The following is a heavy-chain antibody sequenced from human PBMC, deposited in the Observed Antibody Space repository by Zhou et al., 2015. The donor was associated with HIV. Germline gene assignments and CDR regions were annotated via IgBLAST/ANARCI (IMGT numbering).Heavy chain of an antibody. V-gene: IGHV1-69*06. D-gene: IGHD4-23*01. CDR3: ARDDSGLGMTTVVTPFDY. J-gene: IGHJ4*02. CDR1: GGTFSSYA. Sequence: QVQLVQSGAEVKKPGSSVKVSCKASGGTFSSYAISWVRQAPGQGLEWMGGIIPIFGTANYAQKFQGRVTITADKSTSTAYMELSSLRSEDTAVYYCARDDSGLGMTTVVTPFDYWGQGTLVTVSS. CDR2: IIPIFGTA.